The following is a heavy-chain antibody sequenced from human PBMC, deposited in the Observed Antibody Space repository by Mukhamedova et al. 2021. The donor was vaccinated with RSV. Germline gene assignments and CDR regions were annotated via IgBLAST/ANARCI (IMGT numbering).Heavy chain of an antibody. Sequence: GQGLEWMGWISAYNGNTNSAQKFQGRVTMTTDTSTNTAYMEVKSLRSDDTDVYYCARARHCSSPSCYESYFDYWGQGTLVTVSS. D-gene: IGHD2-2*01. CDR2: ISAYNGNT. J-gene: IGHJ4*02. CDR3: ARARHCSSPSCYESYFDY. V-gene: IGHV1-18*01.